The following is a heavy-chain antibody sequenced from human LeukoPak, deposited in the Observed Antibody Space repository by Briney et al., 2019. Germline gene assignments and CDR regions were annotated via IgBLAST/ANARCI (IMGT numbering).Heavy chain of an antibody. CDR2: IYYSGST. V-gene: IGHV4-39*01. Sequence: SETLSLTCTVSGGSISSSSYYWGWIRQPPGNGLEWIGSIYYSGSTYYNPSLKSRVTISVDTSKNQFSLKLSSVTAADTAVYYCARLGSYWDYYYYMDVWGKGTTVTVSS. D-gene: IGHD1-26*01. CDR3: ARLGSYWDYYYYMDV. CDR1: GGSISSSSYY. J-gene: IGHJ6*03.